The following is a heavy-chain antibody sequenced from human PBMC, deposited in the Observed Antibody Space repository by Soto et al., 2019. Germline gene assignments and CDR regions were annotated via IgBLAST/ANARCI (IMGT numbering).Heavy chain of an antibody. CDR1: GGSISSGDYY. V-gene: IGHV4-30-4*01. CDR2: IYYSGST. J-gene: IGHJ5*02. D-gene: IGHD5-12*01. CDR3: ARGLRWLRLSNWFDP. Sequence: QVQLQESGPGLVKPSQTLSLTCTVSGGSISSGDYYWSWIRQPPGKGLEWIGYIYYSGSTNYNPSLKSGVTISVDTSKNQFSLKLSSVTAADTAVYYCARGLRWLRLSNWFDPWGQGTLVTVSS.